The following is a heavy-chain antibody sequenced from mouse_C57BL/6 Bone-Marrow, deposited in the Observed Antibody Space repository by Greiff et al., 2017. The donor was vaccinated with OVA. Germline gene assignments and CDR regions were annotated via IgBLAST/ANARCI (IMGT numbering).Heavy chain of an antibody. Sequence: QVQLKQPGAELVKPGASVKMSCKASGYTFTSYWITWVKQRPGQGLEWIGDIYPGSGSTNYNEKFKSKATLTVDTSSSTAYMLLSSLTSEDSAVYFCAREGDSSGWTWFAYWGQGTLVTVSA. CDR3: AREGDSSGWTWFAY. J-gene: IGHJ3*01. CDR1: GYTFTSYW. V-gene: IGHV1-55*01. CDR2: IYPGSGST. D-gene: IGHD3-2*02.